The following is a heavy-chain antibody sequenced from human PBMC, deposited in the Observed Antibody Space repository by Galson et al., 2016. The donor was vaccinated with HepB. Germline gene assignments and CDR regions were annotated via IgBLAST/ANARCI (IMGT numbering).Heavy chain of an antibody. CDR3: AASYCDSSGYAEGFDY. D-gene: IGHD3-22*01. V-gene: IGHV6-1*01. J-gene: IGHJ4*02. CDR1: GDSVSSSSAA. Sequence: CAISGDSVSSSSAAWNWIRQSPSRGLEWLGRTYYRSKWYNDYALSVKSRISIDPDTSKNQFSLQLNSVTPEDTAVYYCAASYCDSSGYAEGFDYRGQGTLVTVSS. CDR2: TYYRSKWYN.